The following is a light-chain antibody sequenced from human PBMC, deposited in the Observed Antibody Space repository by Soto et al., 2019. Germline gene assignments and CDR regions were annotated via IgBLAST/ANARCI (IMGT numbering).Light chain of an antibody. CDR2: DAS. CDR1: QSVTSW. J-gene: IGKJ1*01. V-gene: IGKV1-5*01. CDR3: HQYNTYPGT. Sequence: DIQMTQSPSTLSASVGDRVTITCRASQSVTSWLAWYQQKPGKAPQVLIYDASSLESGVPSRFSDSGSGTEFTLTISTLHPDDFATYYCHQYNTYPGTFGQGTKVEIK.